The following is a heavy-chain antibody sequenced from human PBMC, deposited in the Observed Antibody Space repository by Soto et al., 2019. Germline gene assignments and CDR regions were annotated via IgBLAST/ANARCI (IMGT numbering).Heavy chain of an antibody. V-gene: IGHV4-31*03. J-gene: IGHJ5*02. CDR2: IYFTGIT. Sequence: SETMSLTCTVASGSLSSGGYYCNWIHQHPVKGLEWIGYIYFTGITYSTPSLKSRVTLSVDTSKSQFSLELRSVTAADTAIYYCARAAPYHKVNWFDLRGPGVLGNGSS. CDR1: SGSLSSGGYY. CDR3: ARAAPYHKVNWFDL.